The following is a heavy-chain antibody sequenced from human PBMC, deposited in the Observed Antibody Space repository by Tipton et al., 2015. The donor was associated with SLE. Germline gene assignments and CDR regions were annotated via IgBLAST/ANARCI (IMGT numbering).Heavy chain of an antibody. V-gene: IGHV4-38-2*01. CDR3: AAKGATVVF. CDR1: GYSISSGYY. CDR2: IYHSGST. D-gene: IGHD4-23*01. Sequence: TLSLTCAVSGYSISSGYYWGWIRQPPGKGLEWIGSIYHSGSTYYNPSLKSRVTISVDTAKNQFSLKLSSVTAADTAVYYCAAKGATVVFWGQGTLVTVSS. J-gene: IGHJ4*02.